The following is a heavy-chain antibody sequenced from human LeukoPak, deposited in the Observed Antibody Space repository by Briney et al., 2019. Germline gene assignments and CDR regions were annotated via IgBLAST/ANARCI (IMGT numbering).Heavy chain of an antibody. D-gene: IGHD3-10*01. Sequence: SETLSLTCTVSGGSISSYYWSWIRQPPGKGLEWIGYIYYSGSTTYNPSLKSRVTISVDTSKNQFSLKLSSVTAADTTVYYCARASPSREVDGWFGEIRHEDGMDVWGQGTTVTVSS. CDR3: ARASPSREVDGWFGEIRHEDGMDV. CDR1: GGSISSYY. V-gene: IGHV4-59*01. J-gene: IGHJ6*02. CDR2: IYYSGST.